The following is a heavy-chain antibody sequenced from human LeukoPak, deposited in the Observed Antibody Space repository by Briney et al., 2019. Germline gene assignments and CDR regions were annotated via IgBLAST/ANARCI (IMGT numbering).Heavy chain of an antibody. J-gene: IGHJ5*02. V-gene: IGHV3-30*18. CDR2: ISYDGSNK. D-gene: IGHD3-22*01. Sequence: GWSLRLSCAASGFTFSSYGMHWVRQAPGKGLEWVAVISYDGSNKYYADSVKGRFTISRDNSKNTLYLQMNSLRAEDTAVYYCAKDEYYYDSSGYYAGDWFDPWGQGTLVTVSS. CDR1: GFTFSSYG. CDR3: AKDEYYYDSSGYYAGDWFDP.